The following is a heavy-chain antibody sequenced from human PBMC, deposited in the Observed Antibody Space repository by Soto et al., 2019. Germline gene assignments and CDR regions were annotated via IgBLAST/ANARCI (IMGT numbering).Heavy chain of an antibody. J-gene: IGHJ5*02. CDR3: AKGLVSFGVVTNNWFDP. V-gene: IGHV3-23*01. CDR2: ISGSGGST. D-gene: IGHD3-3*01. CDR1: GFPFSSYA. Sequence: PGGSLRLSCAASGFPFSSYAMSWVRQAPGKGLEWVSAISGSGGSTYYADSVKGRFTISRDNSKNTLYLQMNSLRAEDTAVYYCAKGLVSFGVVTNNWFDPWGQGTLVTVSS.